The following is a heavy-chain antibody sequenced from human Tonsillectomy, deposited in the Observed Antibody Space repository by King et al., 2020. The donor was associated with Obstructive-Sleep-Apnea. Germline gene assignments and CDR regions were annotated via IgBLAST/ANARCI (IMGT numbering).Heavy chain of an antibody. J-gene: IGHJ5*02. CDR3: ARGFVVVPTAAGGVYNWFDP. Sequence: VQLVESGSELKKPGASVKVSCKASGYTFTNYAMNWVRQAPGQGLEWMGWINTNTGNPTYAQGFTGRFVFSLDTSFSTAYLQISSLKADDTAVYYCARGFVVVPTAAGGVYNWFDPWGQGTLVTVSS. V-gene: IGHV7-4-1*02. CDR2: INTNTGNP. CDR1: GYTFTNYA. D-gene: IGHD2-2*01.